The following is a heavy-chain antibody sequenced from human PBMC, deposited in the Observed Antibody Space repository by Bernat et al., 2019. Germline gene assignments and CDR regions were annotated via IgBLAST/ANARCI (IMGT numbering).Heavy chain of an antibody. CDR1: GFTFSSYG. Sequence: QVQLVESGGGVVQPGRSLRLSCAASGFTFSSYGLHWVRQAPGKGLEWVAVIWYDGSNKSYTDSVKGGFTISGDNTKNTLKLRMNSLRAENTAVYYCASEYCTGGVCSSFDYWGQGTLVTVSS. D-gene: IGHD2-8*02. CDR2: IWYDGSNK. CDR3: ASEYCTGGVCSSFDY. V-gene: IGHV3-33*01. J-gene: IGHJ4*02.